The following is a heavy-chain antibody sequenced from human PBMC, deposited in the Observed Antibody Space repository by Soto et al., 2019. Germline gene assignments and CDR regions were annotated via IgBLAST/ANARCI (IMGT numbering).Heavy chain of an antibody. CDR2: IYYSGYT. CDR3: ARHPQYSRGGCYFDY. Sequence: QLQLQESGPGLVKPSETLSLTCTVSGGSISRSSYYWGWIRQPPGKGLEWIGSIYYSGYTYYNPSLKSRSTLSVDTSKIQFSLKLSSVTAADTAVYYCARHPQYSRGGCYFDYWGQGTLVTVSS. D-gene: IGHD3-22*01. CDR1: GGSISRSSYY. J-gene: IGHJ4*02. V-gene: IGHV4-39*01.